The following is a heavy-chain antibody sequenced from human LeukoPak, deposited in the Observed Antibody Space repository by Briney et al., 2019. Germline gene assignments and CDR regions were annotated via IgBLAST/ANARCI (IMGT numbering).Heavy chain of an antibody. J-gene: IGHJ5*02. CDR2: ISAYNGNT. V-gene: IGHV1-18*01. CDR3: ARAFPSPDLRFLEWLLSTSFDP. CDR1: GYTFTSYG. D-gene: IGHD3-3*01. Sequence: AASVKVSCKASGYTFTSYGISWVRQAPGQGLEWMGWISAYNGNTNYAQKLQGRVTMTTDTSTSTAYMELRSLRSDDTAVYYCARAFPSPDLRFLEWLLSTSFDPWGQETLVTVSS.